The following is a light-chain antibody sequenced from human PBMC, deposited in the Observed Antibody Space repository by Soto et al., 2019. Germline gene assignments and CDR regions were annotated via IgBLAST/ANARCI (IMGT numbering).Light chain of an antibody. Sequence: DIQMTQSPSSLSASVGDRVTITCRASQSISSYLNWYQQKPGKAPKLLIYAASNLHSGVPSRFSGSGSGTDFTLTISSLQADDFATYYCQQSYNTPRTFGQGTKVDIK. CDR1: QSISSY. J-gene: IGKJ1*01. CDR2: AAS. CDR3: QQSYNTPRT. V-gene: IGKV1-39*01.